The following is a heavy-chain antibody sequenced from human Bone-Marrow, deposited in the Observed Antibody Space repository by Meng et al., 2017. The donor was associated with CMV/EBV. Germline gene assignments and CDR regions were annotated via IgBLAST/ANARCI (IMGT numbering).Heavy chain of an antibody. Sequence: QIALKESGPPLLKPTPTLTLTCTFSGFSLNSNGMGVGSIRQPPGKALEWLALIYWDGDKRYSPSLKSRLTITKDTSNNQVVLTMTNMGPVDTATYFCAHRPTEGLFDYWGQGTLVTVSS. CDR1: GFSLNSNGMG. J-gene: IGHJ4*02. V-gene: IGHV2-5*02. CDR3: AHRPTEGLFDY. CDR2: IYWDGDK.